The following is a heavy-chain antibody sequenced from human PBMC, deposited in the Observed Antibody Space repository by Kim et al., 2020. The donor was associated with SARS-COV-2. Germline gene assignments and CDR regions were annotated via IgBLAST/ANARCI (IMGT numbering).Heavy chain of an antibody. V-gene: IGHV1-18*01. CDR3: ARYYYGSGGMDV. J-gene: IGHJ6*02. D-gene: IGHD3-10*01. Sequence: TYAQTVQARVTMTRATSTSRLYMERRSLRSDDTAVYYCARYYYGSGGMDVWGQGTTVTVSS.